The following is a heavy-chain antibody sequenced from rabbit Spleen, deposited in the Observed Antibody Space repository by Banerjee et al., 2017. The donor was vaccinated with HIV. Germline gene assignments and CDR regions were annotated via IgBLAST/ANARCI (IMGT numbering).Heavy chain of an antibody. CDR3: ARYIGNPDQYYDL. CDR2: IGSNSGSA. V-gene: IGHV1S28*01. J-gene: IGHJ3*01. CDR1: GFTLSSNW. Sequence: QSLEESGGDLVKPGASLTLTCTASGFTLSSNWMCWVRQAPGKGLEWIGCIGSNSGSAYYASWVIGRFTIISNTNQNTVTLQMTSLTGADTATYFCARYIGNPDQYYDLWGQGTLVTVS. D-gene: IGHD1-1*01.